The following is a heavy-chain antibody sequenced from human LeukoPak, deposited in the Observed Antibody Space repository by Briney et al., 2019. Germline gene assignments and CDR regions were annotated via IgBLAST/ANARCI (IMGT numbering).Heavy chain of an antibody. CDR3: AKRDTSGFYYFDY. D-gene: IGHD6-19*01. J-gene: IGHJ4*02. CDR1: GFTVSRNY. CDR2: SYSGGDT. V-gene: IGHV3-53*01. Sequence: GGCLRLSCAASGFTVSRNYMSWVRQPPGKGLEWVSVSYSGGDTYYSDSVKGRFTVSRDNPKNTVYLQMNSLRAEDTAVYYCAKRDTSGFYYFDYWGQGTLVTVSS.